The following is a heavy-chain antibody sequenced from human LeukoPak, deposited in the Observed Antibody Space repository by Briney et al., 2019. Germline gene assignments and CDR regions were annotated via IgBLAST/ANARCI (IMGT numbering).Heavy chain of an antibody. V-gene: IGHV3-21*01. CDR1: GFTFSAYS. CDR2: IGAAGSHI. Sequence: GGSLRLSCAASGFTFSAYSMNWVRQAPGEGLKGVSSIGAAGSHIYYADSMKGRFTISRDNAKSSLFLQMNSLRAEDTGIYYCVRAGSGATRADTLDLWGQGTMVTVSS. D-gene: IGHD6-19*01. CDR3: VRAGSGATRADTLDL. J-gene: IGHJ3*01.